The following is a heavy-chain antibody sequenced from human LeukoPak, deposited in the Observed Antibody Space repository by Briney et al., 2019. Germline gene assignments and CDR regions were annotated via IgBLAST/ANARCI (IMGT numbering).Heavy chain of an antibody. D-gene: IGHD2-2*01. CDR3: ARDMVDQLSRLMDV. Sequence: HPGGSLRLSCAASGFTFSSYGMSWVRQAPGKGLEWVSAISGSGGSTYYADSVKGRFTISRDNSKNTLYLQMNSLRAEDTAVYYCARDMVDQLSRLMDVWGKGTTVTVSS. J-gene: IGHJ6*03. V-gene: IGHV3-23*01. CDR1: GFTFSSYG. CDR2: ISGSGGST.